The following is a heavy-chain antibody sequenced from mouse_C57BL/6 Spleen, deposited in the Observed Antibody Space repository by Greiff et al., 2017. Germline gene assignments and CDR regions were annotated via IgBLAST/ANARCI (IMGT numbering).Heavy chain of an antibody. V-gene: IGHV5-15*01. CDR3: AKHDGNYVAMDY. Sequence: EVQLVESVGGLVQPGGSLKLSCAASGFTFSDYGMAWVRQAPRKGPEWVAIISNLAYSIYYADTVTGRVTISRENAKNTLYLEISSLGTDDTAMNYCAKHDGNYVAMDYWGQGTSVTVSS. CDR2: ISNLAYSI. J-gene: IGHJ4*01. D-gene: IGHD2-1*01. CDR1: GFTFSDYG.